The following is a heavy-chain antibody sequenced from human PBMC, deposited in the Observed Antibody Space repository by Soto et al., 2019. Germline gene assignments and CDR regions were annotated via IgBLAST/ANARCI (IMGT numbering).Heavy chain of an antibody. Sequence: QVLLVQSGAEVKKPGSSVKVSCKASGGTFSSYAISWVRQAPGQGLEWMGGIIPISGTANYAQKFQGRVTITADESTSTAYMELSSLRSEDTAAYYCARSQGSSTSLEIYYYYYYGMDVWGQGTTVTVSS. J-gene: IGHJ6*02. V-gene: IGHV1-69*01. CDR1: GGTFSSYA. CDR2: IIPISGTA. D-gene: IGHD2-2*01. CDR3: ARSQGSSTSLEIYYYYYYGMDV.